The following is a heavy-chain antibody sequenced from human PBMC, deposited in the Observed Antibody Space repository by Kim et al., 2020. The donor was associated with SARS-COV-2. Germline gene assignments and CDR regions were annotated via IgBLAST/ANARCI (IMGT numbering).Heavy chain of an antibody. CDR1: GYTFTGYY. CDR2: INPNSGGT. V-gene: IGHV1-2*06. CDR3: ARADYYDSSGYRPTGAFDI. J-gene: IGHJ3*02. D-gene: IGHD3-22*01. Sequence: ASVKVSCKASGYTFTGYYMHWVRQAPGQGLEWMGRINPNSGGTNYAQKFQGRVTMTRDTSISTAYMELSRLRSDDTAVYYCARADYYDSSGYRPTGAFDIWGQGTIVSVSS.